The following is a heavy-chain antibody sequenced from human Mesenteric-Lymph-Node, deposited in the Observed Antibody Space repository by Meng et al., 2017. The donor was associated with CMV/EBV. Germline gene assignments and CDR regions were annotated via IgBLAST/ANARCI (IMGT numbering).Heavy chain of an antibody. J-gene: IGHJ4*02. Sequence: GGSASSGSYYWSWIRQHPGKGLEWIGYIYYSGSTNYNPSLKSRVTISVDTSKNQFSLKLSSVTAADTAVYYCAIIRWAAGGTGEFDYWGQGILVTVSS. CDR2: IYYSGST. CDR1: GGSASSGSYY. CDR3: AIIRWAAGGTGEFDY. V-gene: IGHV4-61*01. D-gene: IGHD6-13*01.